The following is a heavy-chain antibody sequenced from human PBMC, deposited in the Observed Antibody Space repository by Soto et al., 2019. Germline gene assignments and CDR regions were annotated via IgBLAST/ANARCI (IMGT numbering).Heavy chain of an antibody. CDR2: TNAGNGNT. D-gene: IGHD2-21*02. CDR1: GYTFTSYA. CDR3: ARGANCGGDCYSWVDP. V-gene: IGHV1-3*01. Sequence: GASVKVSCKASGYTFTSYAMHWVRQAPGQRLEWMGWTNAGNGNTKYSQKFQGRVTITRDTSASTAYMELSSLRSEDTAVYYCARGANCGGDCYSWVDPWGQGTRVIVAA. J-gene: IGHJ5*02.